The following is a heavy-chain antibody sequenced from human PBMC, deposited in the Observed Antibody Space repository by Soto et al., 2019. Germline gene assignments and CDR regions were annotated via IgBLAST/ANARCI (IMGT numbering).Heavy chain of an antibody. V-gene: IGHV1-18*01. J-gene: IGHJ6*02. CDR1: GYTFTGYG. CDR3: AGADPGEPGHYFSGYGMDV. Sequence: QVRLVQSRAEVKRPGASMKISCRASGYTFTGYGISWVRQAPGQGRDWMGWISVNTGNVTYAQKLKGRVTMTIDAATSTAYMDLRSLTSDDTAVYYCAGADPGEPGHYFSGYGMDVWGQGTTVIVSS. D-gene: IGHD4-17*01. CDR2: ISVNTGNV.